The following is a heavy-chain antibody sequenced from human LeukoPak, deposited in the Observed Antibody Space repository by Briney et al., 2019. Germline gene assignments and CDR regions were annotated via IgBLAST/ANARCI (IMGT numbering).Heavy chain of an antibody. D-gene: IGHD3/OR15-3a*01. CDR1: GFNFSNYG. CDR3: TKGLSVMVFGVAPPHQ. CDR2: IRNDESDK. Sequence: GGSLRLSGAASGFNFSNYGMDWVRKAPGKGLEWVAFIRNDESDKYYADSVKGRFTISRDNSRDTLYLQMSSLRVEDTAVYYCTKGLSVMVFGVAPPHQWGQGTRVTVSS. V-gene: IGHV3-30*02. J-gene: IGHJ1*01.